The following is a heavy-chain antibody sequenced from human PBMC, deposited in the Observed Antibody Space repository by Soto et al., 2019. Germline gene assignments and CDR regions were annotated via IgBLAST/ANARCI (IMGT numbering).Heavy chain of an antibody. CDR2: IYYGGTT. V-gene: IGHV4-59*08. D-gene: IGHD3-22*01. CDR3: ARLGAYYRSLDP. CDR1: DGSISPNY. J-gene: IGHJ5*02. Sequence: SQPMSHTCTVSDGSISPNYWNWIRQPPGKGLEWVGYIYYGGTTSYNPSLQSRVTISLETSKSQFSLRLTSVTAADTAVYYCARLGAYYRSLDPWGPGTLVTSPQ.